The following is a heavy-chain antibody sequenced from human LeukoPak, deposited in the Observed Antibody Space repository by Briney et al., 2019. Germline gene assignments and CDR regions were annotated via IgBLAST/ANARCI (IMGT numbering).Heavy chain of an antibody. CDR2: MNPNSGNT. CDR3: ASALRGCSGGSCYSTALYYFDY. D-gene: IGHD2-15*01. J-gene: IGHJ4*02. Sequence: ASVKVSCKASGYTFTIYDINWVRQAPGQGLEWMGWMNPNSGNTGYAQKFQGRVTMTRNTSISTAYMELSSLRSEDTAVYYCASALRGCSGGSCYSTALYYFDYWGQGTLVTVSS. V-gene: IGHV1-8*01. CDR1: GYTFTIYD.